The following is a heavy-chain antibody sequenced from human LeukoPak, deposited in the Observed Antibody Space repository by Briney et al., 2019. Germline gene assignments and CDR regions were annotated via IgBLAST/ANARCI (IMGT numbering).Heavy chain of an antibody. CDR2: ISSSSSTI. D-gene: IGHD3-22*01. CDR1: GFTFSSYS. Sequence: GSLRLSCAASGFTFSSYSMNWVRQAPGKGLEWVSYISSSSSTIYYADSVKGRFTISRDNAKNSLYLQMNSLRAEDTAVYYCARVRSDYYDSSGYYRIGTGYWGQGTLVTVSS. CDR3: ARVRSDYYDSSGYYRIGTGY. J-gene: IGHJ4*02. V-gene: IGHV3-48*01.